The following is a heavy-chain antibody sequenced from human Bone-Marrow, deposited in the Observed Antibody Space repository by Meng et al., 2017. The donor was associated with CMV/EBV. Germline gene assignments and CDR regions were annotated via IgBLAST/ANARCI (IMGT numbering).Heavy chain of an antibody. CDR1: GFTFDDYG. CDR3: ARDGYCSSTSCYYYYGMDV. Sequence: GESLKISCAASGFTFDDYGMSWVRQAPGKGLEWVSGINWNGGSTGYADSVKGRFTISRDNSKNTLYLQMNSLRAEDTAVYYCARDGYCSSTSCYYYYGMDVWGQGTTVTVSS. CDR2: INWNGGST. J-gene: IGHJ6*02. D-gene: IGHD2-2*03. V-gene: IGHV3-20*04.